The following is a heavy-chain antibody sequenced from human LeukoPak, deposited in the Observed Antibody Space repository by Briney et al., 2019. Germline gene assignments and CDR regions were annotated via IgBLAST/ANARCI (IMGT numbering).Heavy chain of an antibody. Sequence: GGSLRLSYAASGFTLTSHAMSWVRQAPGRGLEWVSFISGSGGTTYYADYVKGRFTISRDNSKNSLLVQMNSLRADDAAVYFCAKSRSGSANWALQIFDNWGQGTLVTVSS. J-gene: IGHJ4*02. CDR1: GFTLTSHA. CDR3: AKSRSGSANWALQIFDN. CDR2: ISGSGGTT. D-gene: IGHD1-1*01. V-gene: IGHV3-23*01.